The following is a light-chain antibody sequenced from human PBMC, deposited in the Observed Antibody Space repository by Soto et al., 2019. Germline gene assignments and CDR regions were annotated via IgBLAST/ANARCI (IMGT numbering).Light chain of an antibody. V-gene: IGLV2-14*01. Sequence: QSVLTQPASVSGSPGQSITISCTGTSSDVGGYNYVSWYQQHPGKAPKLMIYDVSNRPSGVSNRFSGSKSGNTASLTISGXXXXXXXXXYCSSYTSSSTLLYVFGTGTKLTV. CDR3: SSYTSSSTLLYV. CDR2: DVS. CDR1: SSDVGGYNY. J-gene: IGLJ1*01.